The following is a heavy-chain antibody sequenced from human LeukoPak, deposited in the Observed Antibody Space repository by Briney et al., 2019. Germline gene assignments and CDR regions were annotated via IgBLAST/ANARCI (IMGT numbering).Heavy chain of an antibody. CDR3: ARVMTGYPGVY. D-gene: IGHD3-9*01. CDR2: IYTSGST. J-gene: IGHJ4*02. CDR1: GVSISSGSYY. Sequence: ASETLSLTCTVSGVSISSGSYYWSWIRQPAGKGLEWIGRIYTSGSTNYNPSLKSRVTISVDTSKNQFSLKLSSVTAADTAVYYCARVMTGYPGVYWGQGTLVTVSS. V-gene: IGHV4-61*02.